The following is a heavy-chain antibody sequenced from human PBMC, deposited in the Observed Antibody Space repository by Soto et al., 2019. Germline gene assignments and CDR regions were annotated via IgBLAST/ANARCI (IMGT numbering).Heavy chain of an antibody. J-gene: IGHJ6*02. D-gene: IGHD1-26*01. V-gene: IGHV4-59*01. Sequence: SETLSLTCTVSGGSISSYYWSWIRQPPGKGLEWIGYIYYSGSTNYNPSLKSRVTISVDTSKNQFSLKLNSVTAADTAVYYCARDRGGSYKGLYYYYGMDVWGQGTTVTVSS. CDR1: GGSISSYY. CDR2: IYYSGST. CDR3: ARDRGGSYKGLYYYYGMDV.